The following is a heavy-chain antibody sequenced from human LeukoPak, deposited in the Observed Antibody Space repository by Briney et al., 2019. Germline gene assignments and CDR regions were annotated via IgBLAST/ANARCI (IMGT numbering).Heavy chain of an antibody. CDR3: ARALTEVQVVAATYYYYYYMDV. CDR1: GGSISSSNW. V-gene: IGHV4-4*02. J-gene: IGHJ6*03. CDR2: IYHSGST. Sequence: SGTLSLTCAVSGGSISSSNWWSWVRQPPGKGLEWIGEIYHSGSTNYNPSLKSRVTISVDKSKNQFSLKLSSVTAADTAVYYCARALTEVQVVAATYYYYYYMDVWGKGTTVTVSS. D-gene: IGHD2-15*01.